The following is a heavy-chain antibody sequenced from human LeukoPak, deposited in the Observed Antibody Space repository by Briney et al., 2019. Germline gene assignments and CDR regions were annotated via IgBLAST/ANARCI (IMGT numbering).Heavy chain of an antibody. CDR1: GFAFSSYA. CDR3: AKSVHPESSGWYGQGPDFDY. V-gene: IGHV3-23*01. J-gene: IGHJ4*02. CDR2: ISGSGGST. D-gene: IGHD6-19*01. Sequence: PGGSLRLSCAASGFAFSSYAMSWVRQAPGKGLEWVSAISGSGGSTYYADSVKGRFTISRDNSKNTLYLQMNGLRAEDTAVYYCAKSVHPESSGWYGQGPDFDYWGQGTLVTVSS.